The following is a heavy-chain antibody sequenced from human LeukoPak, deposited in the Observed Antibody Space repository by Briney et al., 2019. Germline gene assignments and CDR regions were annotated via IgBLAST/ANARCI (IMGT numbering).Heavy chain of an antibody. CDR3: ARSSIFGSYSWFAP. V-gene: IGHV1-2*02. D-gene: IGHD3-3*01. J-gene: IGHJ5*02. Sequence: ASVKVSCKASGYSFTGYYIHWVRQAPGQGLEWMGWINPNSGGTNYAQNFQGSVTMTRDTSISTAYMELTRLGSDDTAVYYCARSSIFGSYSWFAPWGQGTLVTVSS. CDR2: INPNSGGT. CDR1: GYSFTGYY.